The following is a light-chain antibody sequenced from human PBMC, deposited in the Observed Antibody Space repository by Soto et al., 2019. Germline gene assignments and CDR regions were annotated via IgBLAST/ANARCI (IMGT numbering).Light chain of an antibody. J-gene: IGKJ5*01. Sequence: DIQMTQSPSSLSASVGDRVTITCRASQSISSYLNWYQQKPGKAPKVLIYAASSLQSGVPSGFSGSGSGTDFTLTISSLQPEDFATYYCQQSYSTPNTFGQGTRLEIK. CDR3: QQSYSTPNT. CDR1: QSISSY. CDR2: AAS. V-gene: IGKV1-39*01.